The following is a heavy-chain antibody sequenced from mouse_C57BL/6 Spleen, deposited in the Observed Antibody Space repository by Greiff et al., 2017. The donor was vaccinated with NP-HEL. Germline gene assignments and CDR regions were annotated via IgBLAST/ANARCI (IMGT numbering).Heavy chain of an antibody. CDR3: ARSPFTTVVEKRYFDV. V-gene: IGHV1-72*01. CDR1: GYTFTSYW. J-gene: IGHJ1*03. Sequence: VQLQQPGAELVKPGASVKLSCKASGYTFTSYWMHWVKQRPGRGLEWIGRIDPNSGGTKYNEKFKSKATLTVDKPSSTAYMQLSSLTSEDSAVYYCARSPFTTVVEKRYFDVWGTGTTVTVSS. CDR2: IDPNSGGT. D-gene: IGHD1-1*01.